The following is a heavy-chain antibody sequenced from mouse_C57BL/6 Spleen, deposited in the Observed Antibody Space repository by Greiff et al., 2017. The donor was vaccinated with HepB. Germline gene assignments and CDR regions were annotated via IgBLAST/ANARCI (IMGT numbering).Heavy chain of an antibody. V-gene: IGHV5-9-1*02. CDR3: TREDSNSYYFDY. CDR2: ISSGGDYI. J-gene: IGHJ2*01. D-gene: IGHD2-5*01. CDR1: GFTFSSYA. Sequence: VQLVESGEGLVKPGGSLKLSCAASGFTFSSYAMSWVRQTPEKRLEWVAYISSGGDYIYYADTVKGRFTISRDNARNTLYLQMSSLKSEDTAMYYCTREDSNSYYFDYWGQGTTLTVSS.